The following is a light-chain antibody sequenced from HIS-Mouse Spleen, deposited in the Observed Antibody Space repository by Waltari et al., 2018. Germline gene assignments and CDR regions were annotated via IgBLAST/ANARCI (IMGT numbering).Light chain of an antibody. CDR3: SSYTSSSTPV. J-gene: IGLJ1*01. Sequence: QSALTQPASVSGSPGQSITISCTGTSSDVGGYNYVSWYQQHPGKAPKLMIYEVSNRPSGGSNRFSGSKSGNTAYLTISGLQAEDEADYYCSSYTSSSTPVFGTGTKVTVL. CDR2: EVS. V-gene: IGLV2-14*01. CDR1: SSDVGGYNY.